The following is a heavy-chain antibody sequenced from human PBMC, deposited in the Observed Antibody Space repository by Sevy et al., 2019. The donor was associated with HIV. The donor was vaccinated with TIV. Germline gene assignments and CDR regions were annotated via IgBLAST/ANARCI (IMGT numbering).Heavy chain of an antibody. J-gene: IGHJ4*02. CDR2: ISGFNGDT. CDR1: GYTFTNCA. CDR3: VRGTTFYDFWTGGDY. D-gene: IGHD3-3*01. V-gene: IGHV1-18*01. Sequence: ASVKVSCKASGYTFTNCAISWVRQAPGQGLEWMGWISGFNGDTKNAEKFQGRFTMTTDTSTKTAYMDLRSLRSDDTAVYYCVRGTTFYDFWTGGDYWGQGTLVTVSS.